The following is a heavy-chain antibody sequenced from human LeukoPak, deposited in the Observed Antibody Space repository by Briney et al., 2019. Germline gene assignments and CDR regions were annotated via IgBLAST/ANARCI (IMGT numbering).Heavy chain of an antibody. Sequence: GGSLRLSCATSGFTFSSYGMRWVRQAPGKGLEWVAVIWYDGSNEYYADDVKGRFTISRDNSKNTLYLQMNSLRAEDTAVYHCARAVSGSYLKWFDPWGQGTLVTVSS. CDR2: IWYDGSNE. V-gene: IGHV3-33*01. CDR1: GFTFSSYG. CDR3: ARAVSGSYLKWFDP. J-gene: IGHJ5*02. D-gene: IGHD1-26*01.